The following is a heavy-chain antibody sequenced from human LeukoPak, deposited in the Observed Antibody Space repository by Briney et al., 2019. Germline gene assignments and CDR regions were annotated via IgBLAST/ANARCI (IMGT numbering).Heavy chain of an antibody. CDR3: ARAPSVLRFLEWLNYFDY. D-gene: IGHD3-3*01. CDR1: GFTFSSYS. Sequence: GGSLRLSCAASGFTFSSYSMNWVRQAPGKGLEWVSSISSSSSYIYYADSAKGRFTISRDNAKNSLYLQMNSLRAEDTAVYYCARAPSVLRFLEWLNYFDYWGQGTLVTVSS. V-gene: IGHV3-21*01. CDR2: ISSSSSYI. J-gene: IGHJ4*02.